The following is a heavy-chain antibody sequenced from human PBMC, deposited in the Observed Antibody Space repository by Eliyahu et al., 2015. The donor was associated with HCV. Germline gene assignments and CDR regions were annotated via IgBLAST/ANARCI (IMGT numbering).Heavy chain of an antibody. D-gene: IGHD6-6*01. CDR1: GFTFSTYW. V-gene: IGHV3-7*03. J-gene: IGHJ3*01. CDR2: INRDGDVK. CDR3: ARDPLSSAFDV. Sequence: DEQLVESGGDLVQPGGSLRLSCVASGFTFSTYWMTWVRQAPGKGLEFVANINRDGDVKNYVDSVKGRFSISRDNAKNSLYLQMNSLRAEDTAFYYCARDPLSSAFDVWGQGTMVTVSS.